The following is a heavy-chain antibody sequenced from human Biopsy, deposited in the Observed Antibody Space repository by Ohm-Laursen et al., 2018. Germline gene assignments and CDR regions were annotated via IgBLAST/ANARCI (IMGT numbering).Heavy chain of an antibody. D-gene: IGHD3-10*01. J-gene: IGHJ4*02. V-gene: IGHV3-11*01. CDR3: ATDGAGSYNEN. Sequence: SLRLSCSASGFTFGDYYMIWIRQAPGKGLEWLSYISGSGVTKMYADSVKGRFTVSRDNAKNSLYLEMNNLTVEDTAVYYCATDGAGSYNENWGQGTLVSVSS. CDR2: ISGSGVTK. CDR1: GFTFGDYY.